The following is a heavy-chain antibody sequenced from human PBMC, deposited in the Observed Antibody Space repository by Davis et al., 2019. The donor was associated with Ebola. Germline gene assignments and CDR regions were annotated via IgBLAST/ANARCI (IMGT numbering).Heavy chain of an antibody. D-gene: IGHD3-10*01. V-gene: IGHV4-34*09. J-gene: IGHJ6*02. CDR1: GGSLSGYY. Sequence: LRLSCAVYGGSLSGYYWTWIRQPPGKGLEWIGEVDHSGSTYYNPSLKSRVTISVDTSKNQFSLKLSSVTAADTAVYYCARGHFGSYGMDVWGQGTTVTVSS. CDR2: VDHSGST. CDR3: ARGHFGSYGMDV.